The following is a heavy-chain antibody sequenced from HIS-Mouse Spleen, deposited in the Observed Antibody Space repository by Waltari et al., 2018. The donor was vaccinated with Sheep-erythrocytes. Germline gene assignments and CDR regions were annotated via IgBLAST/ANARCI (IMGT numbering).Heavy chain of an antibody. Sequence: QVQLVESVVGVFHPGRSLRLSCAASGFTFSSYGMHWVRQAPGKGLEWVAVISYDGSNKYYTDSVTGRFTISRDNSKNTLYLQMNSLRAEDTAVYDCAKREGYSNYYFDYWGQGTLVTVSS. D-gene: IGHD4-4*01. CDR2: ISYDGSNK. CDR3: AKREGYSNYYFDY. V-gene: IGHV3-30*18. J-gene: IGHJ4*02. CDR1: GFTFSSYG.